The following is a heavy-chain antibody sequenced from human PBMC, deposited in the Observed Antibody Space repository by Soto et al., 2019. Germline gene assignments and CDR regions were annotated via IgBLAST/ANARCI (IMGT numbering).Heavy chain of an antibody. CDR1: GFTFSGSA. V-gene: IGHV3-73*01. D-gene: IGHD1-26*01. J-gene: IGHJ6*02. CDR3: TRQVDSGSYTFYGMDV. Sequence: PGGSLRLSCAASGFTFSGSAMHWVRQASGKGLEWVGRIRSKANSYATAYAASVKGRFTISRDDSKNTAYLQMNSLKTEDTAVYYCTRQVDSGSYTFYGMDVWGQGTTVTVSS. CDR2: IRSKANSYAT.